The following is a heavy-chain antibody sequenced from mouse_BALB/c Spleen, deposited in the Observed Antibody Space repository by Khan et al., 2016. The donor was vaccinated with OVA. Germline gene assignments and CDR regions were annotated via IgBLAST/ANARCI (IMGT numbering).Heavy chain of an antibody. CDR3: ARAYYGNYREAMDY. CDR1: GSSLTGYG. Sequence: QVQLKQSGPGLVVPSQSLSITCTVSGSSLTGYGVNWVRQPPGKGLEWLGMIWGDGSTDYNSVLKSRLSISKDNSKSQVFLKMNSLQTDDTARYYCARAYYGNYREAMDYWGQGTSVTVSS. V-gene: IGHV2-6-7*01. CDR2: IWGDGST. D-gene: IGHD2-10*01. J-gene: IGHJ4*01.